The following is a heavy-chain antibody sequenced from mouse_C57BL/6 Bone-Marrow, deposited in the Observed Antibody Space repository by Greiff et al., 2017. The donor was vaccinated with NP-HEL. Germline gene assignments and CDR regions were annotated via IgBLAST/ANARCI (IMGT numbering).Heavy chain of an antibody. J-gene: IGHJ2*01. CDR1: GYSITSGYD. D-gene: IGHD2-3*01. V-gene: IGHV3-1*01. CDR3: ARVLYDGYY. Sequence: EVQLQQSGPGMVKPSQSLSLTCTVTGYSITSGYDWHWIRHFPGNKLEWMGYISYSGSTNYNPSLKSRISITHDTSKNHFFLKLNSVTTEDTATYYCARVLYDGYYWGQGTTLTVSS. CDR2: ISYSGST.